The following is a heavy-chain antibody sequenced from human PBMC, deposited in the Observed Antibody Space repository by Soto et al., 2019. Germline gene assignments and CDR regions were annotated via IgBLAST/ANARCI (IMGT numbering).Heavy chain of an antibody. Sequence: EVQLVESGGGLVQPGGSLRLSCAASGFTFSSYSMTWVRQAPGKGLEWVSYISSTSNTIYYADSVKGRFTISRDTAKNSLYLHMNSLSAEDTAVYYCARDRGCSGGICYRDLDYWGQGTLVIVSS. CDR2: ISSTSNTI. CDR3: ARDRGCSGGICYRDLDY. D-gene: IGHD2-15*01. CDR1: GFTFSSYS. V-gene: IGHV3-48*01. J-gene: IGHJ4*02.